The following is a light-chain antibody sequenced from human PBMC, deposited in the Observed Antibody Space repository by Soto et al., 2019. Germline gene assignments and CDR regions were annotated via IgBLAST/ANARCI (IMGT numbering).Light chain of an antibody. CDR3: QHYRGLSS. Sequence: DIQMTQSPSTLSASVGDRVTITCRASQNIGSYLAWYQKKPGEAPKLLIYDASTLQSGVPSRFSGSVSGTEFTLSISGLQPDDFATYYCQHYRGLSSFGPGTTVDIK. J-gene: IGKJ3*01. CDR2: DAS. CDR1: QNIGSY. V-gene: IGKV1-5*01.